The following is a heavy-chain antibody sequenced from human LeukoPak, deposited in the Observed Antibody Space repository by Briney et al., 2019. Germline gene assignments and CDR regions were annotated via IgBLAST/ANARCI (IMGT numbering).Heavy chain of an antibody. D-gene: IGHD5-12*01. Sequence: GGSLRLSCAASGFTFSSYEMNWVRQAPGKGLEWVSSISSSSSYIYYADSVKGRFTISRDNAKNSLYLQMNSLRAEDTAVYYCARGRRYSGYEFDYWGQGTLVTVSS. V-gene: IGHV3-21*01. CDR3: ARGRRYSGYEFDY. J-gene: IGHJ4*02. CDR2: ISSSSSYI. CDR1: GFTFSSYE.